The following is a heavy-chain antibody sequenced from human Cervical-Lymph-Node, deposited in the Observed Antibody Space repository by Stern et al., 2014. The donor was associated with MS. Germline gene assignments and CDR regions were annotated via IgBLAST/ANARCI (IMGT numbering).Heavy chain of an antibody. Sequence: VQLVESGGGVIQPGGSLRLSWTASGFTVSRDYMTWVRQAPGKGLEWVSIIANVGSTYYTDSMKGRFTISRDDSKNTVYLHMTSLRAEDTAMYYCARDTSSPERSDWWGQGTLVTVSS. CDR3: ARDTSSPERSDW. CDR1: GFTVSRDY. J-gene: IGHJ4*02. CDR2: IANVGST. D-gene: IGHD1-1*01. V-gene: IGHV3-53*01.